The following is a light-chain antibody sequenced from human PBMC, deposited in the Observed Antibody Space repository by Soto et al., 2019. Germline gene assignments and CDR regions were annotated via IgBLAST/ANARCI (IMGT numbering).Light chain of an antibody. CDR1: QSVSSSY. CDR2: GAS. CDR3: QQYDTSPRT. J-gene: IGKJ1*01. V-gene: IGKV3-20*01. Sequence: EIVLTQSPGTLSLSPGERATLSCRASQSVSSSYLAWYQQKPGQSPRLLIFGASSRATGTPDRFSGSGSGTDFTLTISRLEPEDFAVYYCQQYDTSPRTFDQGTKVEIK.